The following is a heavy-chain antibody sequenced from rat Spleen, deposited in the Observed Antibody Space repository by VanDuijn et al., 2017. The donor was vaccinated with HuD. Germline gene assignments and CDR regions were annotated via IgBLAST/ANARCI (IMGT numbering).Heavy chain of an antibody. CDR3: ARLDY. V-gene: IGHV5-31*01. CDR2: ISYDGSST. J-gene: IGHJ2*01. Sequence: EVQLVESGGGLVQPGRSLKLSCVASGFTFNNYWMSWIRQAPGKGLEWVATISYDGSSTYYRDSVKGRFTISRDNAKSTLYLQMDSLRSEDTATYYCARLDYWGQGVMVTVSS. CDR1: GFTFNNYW.